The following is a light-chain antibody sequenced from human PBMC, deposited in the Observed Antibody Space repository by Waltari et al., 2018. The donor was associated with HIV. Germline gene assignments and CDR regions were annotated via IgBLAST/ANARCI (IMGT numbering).Light chain of an antibody. Sequence: QSVLTQPPSASGTPGQRVTISCSGSSSNIGSNTVNWYQQLPGTAPKLLLYSNNHRPSGVPHRFSGSKSGTAASLAISGLQSEDEADYYCAAWDDSLNGHYVFGTGTKVTVL. CDR1: SSNIGSNT. V-gene: IGLV1-44*01. CDR3: AAWDDSLNGHYV. CDR2: SNN. J-gene: IGLJ1*01.